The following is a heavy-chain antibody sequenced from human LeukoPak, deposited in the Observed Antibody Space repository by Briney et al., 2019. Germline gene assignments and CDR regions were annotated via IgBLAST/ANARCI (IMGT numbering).Heavy chain of an antibody. CDR3: ASVYSSSSWDY. D-gene: IGHD6-13*01. V-gene: IGHV5-51*01. Sequence: GESLKISCKGSGFSFSSYWIGWVRQMPGKGLEWMGVIFPADSDTRYSPSFQGQVTISADKSISTAYLQWSSLKASDTAMYYCASVYSSSSWDYWGQGTLVTISS. J-gene: IGHJ4*02. CDR1: GFSFSSYW. CDR2: IFPADSDT.